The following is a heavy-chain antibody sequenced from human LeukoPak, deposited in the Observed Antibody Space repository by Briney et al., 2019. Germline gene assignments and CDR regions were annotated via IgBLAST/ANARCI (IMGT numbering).Heavy chain of an antibody. D-gene: IGHD4-17*01. CDR2: INPNSGGT. J-gene: IGHJ6*02. Sequence: ASVKVSCKASGYTFTGYYMHWVRQAPGQGLEWMGWINPNSGGTNYAQMFQGRVTMTRDTSISTAYMELSRLRSDDTAVYYCARVRLNTVTTRYYYYGMDVWGQGTTVTVSS. CDR3: ARVRLNTVTTRYYYYGMDV. CDR1: GYTFTGYY. V-gene: IGHV1-2*02.